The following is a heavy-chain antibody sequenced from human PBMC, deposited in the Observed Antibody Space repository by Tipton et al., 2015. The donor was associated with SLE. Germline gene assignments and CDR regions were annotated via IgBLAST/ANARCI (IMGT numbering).Heavy chain of an antibody. J-gene: IGHJ3*02. CDR1: GFSFADYW. Sequence: SLRLSCAASGFSFADYWMSWVRQSPGKGLEWVAVISYDGSNNYYADSAKGRFTISRDNSKNTLYLQMNSLRAEDTAVYYCAREIIAVAGTDAFDIWGQGTMVTVSS. V-gene: IGHV3-30*03. CDR3: AREIIAVAGTDAFDI. D-gene: IGHD6-19*01. CDR2: ISYDGSNN.